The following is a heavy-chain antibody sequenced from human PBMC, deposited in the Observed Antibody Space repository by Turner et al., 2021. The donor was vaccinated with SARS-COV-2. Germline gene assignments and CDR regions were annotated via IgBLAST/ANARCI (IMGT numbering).Heavy chain of an antibody. Sequence: EVQLVESGGGLVQPGRSLRLSCAASGFTFDDYAMHWVRQAPGKGLEWVSGISWNSGTIGYADSVKGRFIISRDNAKNSLYLQMNRLRAEDTALYYCAKDMLQATYDYDSSGHYGFDYWGQGTLVTVSS. CDR3: AKDMLQATYDYDSSGHYGFDY. V-gene: IGHV3-9*01. CDR2: ISWNSGTI. J-gene: IGHJ4*02. D-gene: IGHD3-22*01. CDR1: GFTFDDYA.